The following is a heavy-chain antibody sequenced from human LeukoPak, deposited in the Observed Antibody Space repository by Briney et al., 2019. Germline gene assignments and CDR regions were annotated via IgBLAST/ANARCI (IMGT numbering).Heavy chain of an antibody. Sequence: ASVKVSCTASGYTSTNFDINRVRQATGQGLEWMGWMNLNSGKTGYRQEFQGRVTMTTNTSISTAYMELSSLTPDDTAIYYCTRKLRLDEHWGQGTLVAVSS. J-gene: IGHJ4*02. V-gene: IGHV1-8*01. D-gene: IGHD1-7*01. CDR2: MNLNSGKT. CDR1: GYTSTNFD. CDR3: TRKLRLDEH.